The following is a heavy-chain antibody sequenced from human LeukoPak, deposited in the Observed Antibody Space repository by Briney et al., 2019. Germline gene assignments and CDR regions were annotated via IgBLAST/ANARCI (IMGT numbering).Heavy chain of an antibody. CDR3: ARGGIGYCTSSSCYFDS. V-gene: IGHV6-1*01. Sequence: SQTLSLTCAISGDSVSRNSAAWNWIRQSPSRGLEWLGRTYYKSKWNNNYAVSVKSRITINPDTSKNHFSLQLNSVTPEDTAVYYCARGGIGYCTSSSCYFDSWGQGTLVTVSS. CDR1: GDSVSRNSAA. J-gene: IGHJ4*02. D-gene: IGHD2-2*01. CDR2: TYYKSKWNN.